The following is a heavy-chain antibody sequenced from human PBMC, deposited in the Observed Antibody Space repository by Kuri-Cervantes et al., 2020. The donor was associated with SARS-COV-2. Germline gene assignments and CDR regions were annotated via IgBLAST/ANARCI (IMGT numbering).Heavy chain of an antibody. CDR3: ASKTYYYDSSGYYPDHSWYFDL. CDR1: GGTFSNYI. V-gene: IGHV1-69*05. J-gene: IGHJ2*01. Sequence: SVKVSCKTTGGTFSNYIISWVRQAPGQGLEWMGGIIPMFGTANYAQKFQGRVTITTDESTSTAYMELSGLRSEDTAVYYCASKTYYYDSSGYYPDHSWYFDLWGRGTLVTVSS. CDR2: IIPMFGTA. D-gene: IGHD3-22*01.